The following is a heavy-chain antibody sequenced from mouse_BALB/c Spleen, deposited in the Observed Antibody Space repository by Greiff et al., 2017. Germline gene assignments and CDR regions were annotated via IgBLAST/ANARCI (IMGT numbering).Heavy chain of an antibody. D-gene: IGHD2-1*01. CDR1: GFTFSSYT. CDR3: TRDAPLYYGNYVAFAY. J-gene: IGHJ3*01. CDR2: ISSGGSYT. V-gene: IGHV5-6-4*01. Sequence: EVKLVESGGGLVKPGGSLKLSCAASGFTFSSYTMSWVRQTPEKRLEWVATISSGGSYTYYPDSVKGRFTISRDNAKNTLYLQMSSLKSEDTAMYYCTRDAPLYYGNYVAFAYWGQGTLVTVSA.